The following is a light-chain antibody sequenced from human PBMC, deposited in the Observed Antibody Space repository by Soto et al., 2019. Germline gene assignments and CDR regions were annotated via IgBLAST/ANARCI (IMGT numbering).Light chain of an antibody. V-gene: IGKV3-15*01. CDR2: DTS. J-gene: IGKJ1*01. CDR3: QQYNIWWT. CDR1: QSLKSN. Sequence: ILLTQSPATLSVSPGERVTLSCRASQSLKSNLAWYQQRPGQAPRLLIYDTSTRATGIPARFSGSGSGTEFTLTISSLQSEDFAVYYCQQYNIWWTFGQGTKVEIK.